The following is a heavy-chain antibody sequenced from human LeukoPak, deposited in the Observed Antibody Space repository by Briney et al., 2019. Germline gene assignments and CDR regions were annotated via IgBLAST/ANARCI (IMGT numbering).Heavy chain of an antibody. J-gene: IGHJ6*03. D-gene: IGHD2-15*01. Sequence: PGGSLRLSCAASGFTFSRYWMSWVRQAPGKGLEWVSSISRSGSTKYYADSVKGRFTISRDNAKNSLFLQMDSLRAEDTAVYYCARVLRYCSGGNCYSGGLGYMDVWGKGTTVTISS. CDR2: ISRSGSTK. V-gene: IGHV3-48*04. CDR3: ARVLRYCSGGNCYSGGLGYMDV. CDR1: GFTFSRYW.